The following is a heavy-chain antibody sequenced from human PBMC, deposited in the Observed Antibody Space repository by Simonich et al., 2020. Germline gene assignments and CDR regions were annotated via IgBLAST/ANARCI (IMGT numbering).Heavy chain of an antibody. D-gene: IGHD7-27*01. CDR3: ARGPRWTGDDAFDI. CDR1: GYTFTGYY. CDR2: INPNSGGT. V-gene: IGHV1-2*02. J-gene: IGHJ3*02. Sequence: QVQLVQSGAEVKKPGASVKVSCKASGYTFTGYYMHGVRQAPGQGLEWMGWINPNSGGTNYAQKVQGRVPMTRDTSISTAYMELSRLRSDDTAVYYCARGPRWTGDDAFDIWGQGTMVTVSS.